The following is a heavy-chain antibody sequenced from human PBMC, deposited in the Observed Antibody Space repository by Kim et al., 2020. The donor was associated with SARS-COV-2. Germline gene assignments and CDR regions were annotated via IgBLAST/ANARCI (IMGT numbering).Heavy chain of an antibody. D-gene: IGHD4-17*01. Sequence: GGSLRLSCAASGFTFSSYAMHWVRQAPGKGLEWVAVIWYDGSNKYYADSVKGRFTIARDNSKSTLYLQMNSLKAEDTAVYCCARVGDYYGYYYGMDDWG. CDR1: GFTFSSYA. CDR3: ARVGDYYGYYYGMDD. J-gene: IGHJ6*02. CDR2: IWYDGSNK. V-gene: IGHV3-33*01.